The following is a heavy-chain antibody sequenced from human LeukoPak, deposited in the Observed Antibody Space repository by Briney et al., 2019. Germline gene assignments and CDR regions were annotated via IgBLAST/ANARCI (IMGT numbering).Heavy chain of an antibody. CDR2: ISSSSSYI. V-gene: IGHV3-21*01. Sequence: PGGSLRLSCAASGFTFSSYSMNWVRQAPGKGLEWVSSISSSSSYIYYADSVKGRFTISRDNAKNSLYLQMNSLRAEDTAVYYCARDICTSCYSETDVWGQGTTVTVSS. J-gene: IGHJ6*02. CDR1: GFTFSSYS. CDR3: ARDICTSCYSETDV. D-gene: IGHD2-2*01.